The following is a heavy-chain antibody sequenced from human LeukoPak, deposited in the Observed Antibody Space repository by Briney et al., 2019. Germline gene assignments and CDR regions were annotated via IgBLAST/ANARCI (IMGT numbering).Heavy chain of an antibody. CDR3: AKRWSSSWDPD. CDR2: INHSGST. V-gene: IGHV4-34*01. D-gene: IGHD6-13*01. J-gene: IGHJ4*02. CDR1: GGSFSGYY. Sequence: PSETLSLTCAVYGGSFSGYYWSWIRQPPGKGLEWIGEINHSGSTNYNPSLKSRVTISEDTSKNQFSLKLSSVTATDTAVYYCAKRWSSSWDPDLGQGTLVTVSS.